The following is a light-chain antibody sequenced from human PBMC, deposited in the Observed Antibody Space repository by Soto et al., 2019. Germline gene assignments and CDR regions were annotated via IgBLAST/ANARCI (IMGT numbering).Light chain of an antibody. V-gene: IGKV1-39*01. Sequence: DIQMTQSSSSLSASVGDRATITCRASQSISSYLNWYQQKPGKAPKLLIYAASSLQSGVPSRFSGSGAGTDFTLTINSLQPEDFATYYCQQSYSSPPITFGQGTRLEIK. CDR3: QQSYSSPPIT. J-gene: IGKJ5*01. CDR2: AAS. CDR1: QSISSY.